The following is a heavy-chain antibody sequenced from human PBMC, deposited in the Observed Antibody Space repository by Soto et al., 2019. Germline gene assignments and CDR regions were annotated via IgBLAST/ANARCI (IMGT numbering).Heavy chain of an antibody. D-gene: IGHD1-1*01. Sequence: EVQLVESGGGLVQPGGSLRLSCAASGFTFSTHCMHWVRQVPGKGPVWVSLINPAGSNTNYADSVKGRFTISRDNAKNMLYLQMNSLRAEDTAVYYCPRGLERQFSWGQGTLVTVSS. J-gene: IGHJ5*02. V-gene: IGHV3-74*01. CDR1: GFTFSTHC. CDR3: PRGLERQFS. CDR2: INPAGSNT.